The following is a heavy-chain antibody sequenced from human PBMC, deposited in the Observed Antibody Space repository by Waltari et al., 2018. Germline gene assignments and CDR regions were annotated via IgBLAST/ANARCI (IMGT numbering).Heavy chain of an antibody. V-gene: IGHV3-23*03. CDR3: AKDHGRRAFDI. CDR2: IYSGGST. Sequence: EVQLLESGGGLVQPGGSLRLSCAASGFTFSSYAMRWVRQAPGKGLEWVSVIYSGGSTYYADSVKGRFTISRDNSKNTLYLQMNSLRAEDTAVYYCAKDHGRRAFDIWGQGTMVTVSS. CDR1: GFTFSSYA. J-gene: IGHJ3*02.